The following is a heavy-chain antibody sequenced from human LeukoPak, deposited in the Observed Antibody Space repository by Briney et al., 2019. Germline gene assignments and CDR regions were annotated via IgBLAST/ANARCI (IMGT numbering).Heavy chain of an antibody. CDR1: GGSFSGYY. J-gene: IGHJ4*02. CDR2: IYYSGST. Sequence: SETLSLTCAVYGGSFSGYYWSWIRQPPGKGLEWIGSIYYSGSTYYNPSLKSRVTISVDTSKNQFSLKLSSVTAADTAVYYCARGAGVTYYYDSSGYPDYWGQGTLVTVSS. V-gene: IGHV4-34*01. CDR3: ARGAGVTYYYDSSGYPDY. D-gene: IGHD3-22*01.